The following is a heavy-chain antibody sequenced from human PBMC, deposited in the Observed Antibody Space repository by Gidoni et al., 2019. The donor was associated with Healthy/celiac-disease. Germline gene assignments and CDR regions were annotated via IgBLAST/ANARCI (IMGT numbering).Heavy chain of an antibody. CDR1: GGSISSSSYY. Sequence: QLQLQESGPGLVKPSETLSLTCTVSGGSISSSSYYWGWIRQPPGKGLEWIGSIYYSGSTYYNPSLKSRVTISVDTSKNQFSLKLSSVTAADTAVYYCARRVGCITIFGVVSCDWFDPWGQGTLVTVSS. CDR3: ARRVGCITIFGVVSCDWFDP. J-gene: IGHJ5*02. V-gene: IGHV4-39*01. D-gene: IGHD3-3*01. CDR2: IYYSGST.